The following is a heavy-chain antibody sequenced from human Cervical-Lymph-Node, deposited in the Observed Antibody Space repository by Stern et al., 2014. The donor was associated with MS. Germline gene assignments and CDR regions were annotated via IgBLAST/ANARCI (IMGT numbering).Heavy chain of an antibody. CDR2: IIPIFGTA. V-gene: IGHV1-69*01. Sequence: QVQLVQSGAEVKKPGSSVKVSCKASGGTFNTNVISWVRQAPGQGLEWMGGIIPIFGTAPYAQKFPGRVTINAHESQTADYMERSSLRSEDTAVYYCARAAYSTSSYNYWGQGTLVIVSS. CDR1: GGTFNTNV. CDR3: ARAAYSTSSYNY. D-gene: IGHD6-6*01. J-gene: IGHJ4*02.